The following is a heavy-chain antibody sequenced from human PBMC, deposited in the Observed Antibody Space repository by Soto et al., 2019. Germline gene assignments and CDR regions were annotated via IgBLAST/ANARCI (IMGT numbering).Heavy chain of an antibody. V-gene: IGHV4-31*03. CDR3: ARDRSRGYGRFDY. CDR1: GDSISSGGYY. J-gene: IGHJ4*02. D-gene: IGHD5-12*01. CDR2: IYYGGIT. Sequence: LSLTCTVSGDSISSGGYYCSLIRQHPGKGLEWIVYIYYGGITYNNPSLKGRPTISVDTSKNQFSLKVSSVTAADTAVYFCARDRSRGYGRFDYWGQGTLVTVSS.